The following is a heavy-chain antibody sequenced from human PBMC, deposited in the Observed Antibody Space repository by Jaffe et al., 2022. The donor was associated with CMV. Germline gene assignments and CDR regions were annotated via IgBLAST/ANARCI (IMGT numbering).Heavy chain of an antibody. CDR1: GYTFTGYF. CDR3: ARGYYLLFSWFDP. CDR2: LNPNTGAT. D-gene: IGHD3-16*01. Sequence: QLHLVQSGAEVKEPGTSVNVSCKASGYTFTGYFIHWVRQAPGQKLEWMGWLNPNTGATNTAQSFHGRVTMTRDTSINTAYMELRRLESDDTAIYYCARGYYLLFSWFDPWGQGTLVTVSS. J-gene: IGHJ5*02. V-gene: IGHV1-2*02.